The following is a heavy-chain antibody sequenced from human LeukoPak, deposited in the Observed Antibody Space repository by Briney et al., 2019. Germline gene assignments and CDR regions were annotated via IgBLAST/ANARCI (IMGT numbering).Heavy chain of an antibody. CDR1: GFTFSSYG. D-gene: IGHD6-13*01. J-gene: IGHJ4*02. V-gene: IGHV3-30*18. Sequence: QPGRSLRLSCAASGFTFSSYGMHWVRQAPGKGLEWVAVISYDGSNKYYADSVKGRFTISRDNSKNTLYLQMNSLRAEDTAVYYCAKAPGQIGLYSSSSSLDYWGQGTLVTVSS. CDR2: ISYDGSNK. CDR3: AKAPGQIGLYSSSSSLDY.